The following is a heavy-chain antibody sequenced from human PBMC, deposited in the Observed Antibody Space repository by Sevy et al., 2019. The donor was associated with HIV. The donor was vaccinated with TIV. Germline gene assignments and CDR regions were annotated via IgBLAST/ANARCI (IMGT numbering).Heavy chain of an antibody. CDR2: ISKDGNNK. Sequence: GGSLRLSCAASGFTFKNYAMHWVRQAPGKGLEWVSFISKDGNNKYTADSVKGRFIISRDNSKNTLFLQMNSLRVDDTSIYYCAKGCPTPLVFRMDVWGQGTTVTVSS. CDR3: AKGCPTPLVFRMDV. CDR1: GFTFKNYA. J-gene: IGHJ6*02. D-gene: IGHD5-18*01. V-gene: IGHV3-30*18.